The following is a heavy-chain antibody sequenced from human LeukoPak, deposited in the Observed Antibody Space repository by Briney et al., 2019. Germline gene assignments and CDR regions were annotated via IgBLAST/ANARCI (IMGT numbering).Heavy chain of an antibody. Sequence: SETLSLTCAVSGGSISSSSYFWGWIRQPPGKGLEWIGSIHNGGHTYYNPSLKSRVTISVDTSKNQFSLKLTSVTAADTAVYYCARQEDDSVWGSYRLDYWGQGTLVTVSS. CDR2: IHNGGHT. D-gene: IGHD3-16*02. V-gene: IGHV4-39*01. CDR3: ARQEDDSVWGSYRLDY. CDR1: GGSISSSSYF. J-gene: IGHJ4*02.